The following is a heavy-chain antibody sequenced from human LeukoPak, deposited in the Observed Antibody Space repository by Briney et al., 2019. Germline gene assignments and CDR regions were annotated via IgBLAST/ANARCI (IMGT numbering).Heavy chain of an antibody. CDR3: AKKPSGGGYKDY. V-gene: IGHV3-23*01. D-gene: IGHD5-24*01. J-gene: IGHJ4*02. CDR1: GFTFSSYA. Sequence: PGGSLRLSCATSGFTFSSYAMSWVRQAPGKGLEWVSAISSSGAYTYYADSVKGRFTISRDNSKSTLYLQMNSLRAEDTAVYYCAKKPSGGGYKDYWGQGTLVTVSS. CDR2: ISSSGAYT.